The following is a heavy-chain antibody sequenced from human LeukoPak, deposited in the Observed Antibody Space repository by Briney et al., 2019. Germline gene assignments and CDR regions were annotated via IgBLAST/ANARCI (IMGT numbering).Heavy chain of an antibody. Sequence: SVKVSCKASGGTFSSYAISWVRQAPGQGLEWMGRIIPIFGTAKYAQKFQGRVTITTDESTSTAYMELSSLRSEDTAVYYCAREVGSCWYYFDYWGQGTLVTVSS. CDR3: AREVGSCWYYFDY. D-gene: IGHD6-19*01. J-gene: IGHJ4*02. CDR2: IIPIFGTA. V-gene: IGHV1-69*05. CDR1: GGTFSSYA.